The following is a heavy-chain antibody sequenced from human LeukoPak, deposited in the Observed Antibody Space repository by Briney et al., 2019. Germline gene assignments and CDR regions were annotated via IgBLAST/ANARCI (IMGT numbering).Heavy chain of an antibody. CDR3: VRDRGYSTFDY. V-gene: IGHV3-7*03. J-gene: IGHJ4*02. Sequence: GGSLRLSCEGSGFVFGHSWMSWVRQAPGKGLEWVANINLDGSEINYLDSLTGRLTISRDNAKDSLYLQMNGLRAEDTAVYFCVRDRGYSTFDYWGQGTLVTVSS. CDR2: INLDGSEI. D-gene: IGHD3-22*01. CDR1: GFVFGHSW.